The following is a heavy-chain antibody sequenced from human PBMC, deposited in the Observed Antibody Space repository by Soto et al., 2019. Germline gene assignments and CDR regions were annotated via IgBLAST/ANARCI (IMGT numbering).Heavy chain of an antibody. CDR1: GGTFSSYA. J-gene: IGHJ6*02. Sequence: QVQLVQSGAEVKKPGSSVKVSCKASGGTFSSYAISWVRQAPGQGLEWMGGIIPIFGTANYAQKFQGRVTITADESTSTAYMELSSLRSEDTAVYYCARVPAAAGTVGLNYYYDMDVWGQGTTVTVSS. D-gene: IGHD6-13*01. CDR2: IIPIFGTA. CDR3: ARVPAAAGTVGLNYYYDMDV. V-gene: IGHV1-69*01.